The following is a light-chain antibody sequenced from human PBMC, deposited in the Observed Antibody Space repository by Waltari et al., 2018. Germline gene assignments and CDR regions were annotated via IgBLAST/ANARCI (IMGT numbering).Light chain of an antibody. Sequence: IVLTQSPGTLPFSPWERATLSCRASQSVSRTLSWYQQKPGQAPKLLIYGASIRAAGIPDRFTGSGSGTDFSLTISSLEPEDFAIYFCQHYVRLPATFGQGTKVEIK. CDR3: QHYVRLPAT. V-gene: IGKV3-20*01. CDR1: QSVSRT. J-gene: IGKJ1*01. CDR2: GAS.